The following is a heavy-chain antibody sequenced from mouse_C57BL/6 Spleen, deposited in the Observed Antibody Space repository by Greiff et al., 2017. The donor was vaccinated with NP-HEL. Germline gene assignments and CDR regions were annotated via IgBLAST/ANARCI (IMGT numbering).Heavy chain of an antibody. Sequence: EVQLQQSGPELVKPGASVKIPCKASGYTFTDYNMDWVKQSHGKSLEWIGDINPNNGGTIYNQKFKGKATLTVDKSSSTAYMELRSLTSEDTAVYYCARRENDGYYERSVAYWGQGTLVTVSA. CDR3: ARRENDGYYERSVAY. CDR2: INPNNGGT. V-gene: IGHV1-18*01. D-gene: IGHD2-3*01. J-gene: IGHJ3*01. CDR1: GYTFTDYN.